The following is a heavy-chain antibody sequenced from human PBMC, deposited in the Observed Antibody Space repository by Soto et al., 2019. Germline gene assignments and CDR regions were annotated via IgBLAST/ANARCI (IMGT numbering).Heavy chain of an antibody. J-gene: IGHJ6*02. V-gene: IGHV3-30*18. CDR2: ISYDGSNK. Sequence: PWWALRLSCSASVFTFSSYGMHWVRQAPGKGLEWVAVISYDGSNKYYADSVKGRFTISRDNSKNTLYLQMNSLRAEDTAVYYCAKDHIAAAYGMDVWGQGTTVTVSS. D-gene: IGHD6-13*01. CDR3: AKDHIAAAYGMDV. CDR1: VFTFSSYG.